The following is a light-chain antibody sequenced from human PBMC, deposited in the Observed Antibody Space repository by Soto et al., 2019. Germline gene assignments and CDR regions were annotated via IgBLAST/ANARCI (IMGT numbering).Light chain of an antibody. V-gene: IGKV2-28*01. Sequence: DIVMTQSPLSLPVTPGEPASISCRSSQSLLHSNGYNYLDWYLQKPGQSPQLLSYLGSNRASGVPDRFRGSGSGTDFTLKISRVEAEDVGVYYCMQALQTPPWTFGQGTKVEIK. J-gene: IGKJ1*01. CDR3: MQALQTPPWT. CDR1: QSLLHSNGYNY. CDR2: LGS.